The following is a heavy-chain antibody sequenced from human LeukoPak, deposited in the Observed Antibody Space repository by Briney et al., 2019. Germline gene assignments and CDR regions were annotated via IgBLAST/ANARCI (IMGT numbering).Heavy chain of an antibody. CDR3: ASMNHGGDY. D-gene: IGHD1-14*01. Sequence: GGSLRLSCAASGLIFSSYGMHWVRQAPGKGLEWVSSISSSSSYIYYADSVKGRFTISRDNAKNSLYLQMSSLRAEDTAVYYCASMNHGGDYWGQGTLVTVSS. V-gene: IGHV3-21*01. CDR2: ISSSSSYI. J-gene: IGHJ4*02. CDR1: GLIFSSYG.